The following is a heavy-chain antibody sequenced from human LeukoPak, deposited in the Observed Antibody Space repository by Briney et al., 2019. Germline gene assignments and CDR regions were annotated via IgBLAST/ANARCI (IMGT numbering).Heavy chain of an antibody. J-gene: IGHJ5*02. D-gene: IGHD3-10*01. CDR1: GYTFTSYG. CDR3: ASSRARFGEFSNWFDP. V-gene: IGHV1-18*01. CDR2: ISAYNGNI. Sequence: GASVKVSCKASGYTFTSYGISWVRQAPGQGLEWMGWISAYNGNINYAQKLQGRVTMTTDTSTSTAYMELRSLRSDDTAVYYCASSRARFGEFSNWFDPWGQGTLVTVSS.